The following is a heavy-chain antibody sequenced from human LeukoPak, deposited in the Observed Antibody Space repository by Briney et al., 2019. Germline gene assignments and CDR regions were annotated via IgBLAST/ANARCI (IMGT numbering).Heavy chain of an antibody. CDR1: GGSISSSSYY. CDR3: ARVGYCSGGSCYGYYYYYYMDV. V-gene: IGHV4-39*07. CDR2: IYYSGST. Sequence: AETLSLTCTVSGGSISSSSYYWGWIHQPPGKGLEWIGSIYYSGSTYYNPSLKSRVTISVDTSKNQFSLKLSSVTAADTAAYYCARVGYCSGGSCYGYYYYYYMDVWGKGTTVTVSS. J-gene: IGHJ6*03. D-gene: IGHD2-15*01.